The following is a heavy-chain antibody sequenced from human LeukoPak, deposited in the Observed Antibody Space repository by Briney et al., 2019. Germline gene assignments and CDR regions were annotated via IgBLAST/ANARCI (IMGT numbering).Heavy chain of an antibody. CDR2: VNSDGSTT. D-gene: IGHD3-16*02. CDR1: GFPFSNYW. V-gene: IGHV3-74*01. J-gene: IGHJ4*01. Sequence: PGGSLRLSCAASGFPFSNYWMHWVRQAPGKGLVWVSRVNSDGSTTNYADSVKGRFTISRDNSKNTLYLQMNSLRAEDTAVYYCARDYRWSGRVYDSDPAEYRGHGTLVTVSS. CDR3: ARDYRWSGRVYDSDPAEY.